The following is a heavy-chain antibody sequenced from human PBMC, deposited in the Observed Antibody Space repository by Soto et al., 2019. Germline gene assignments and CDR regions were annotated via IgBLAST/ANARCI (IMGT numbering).Heavy chain of an antibody. V-gene: IGHV3-21*01. J-gene: IGHJ4*02. Sequence: GESLKISCAASGFTFSSYSMNWVRQAPGKGLEWVSSISSSSSYIYYADSVKGRFTISRDNAKNSLYLQMNSLRAEDTAVYYCARDIFTGYWGQGTLVTVSS. CDR1: GFTFSSYS. CDR2: ISSSSSYI. D-gene: IGHD4-4*01. CDR3: ARDIFTGY.